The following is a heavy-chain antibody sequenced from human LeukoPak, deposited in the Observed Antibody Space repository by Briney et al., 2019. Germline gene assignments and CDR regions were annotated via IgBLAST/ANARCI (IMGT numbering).Heavy chain of an antibody. D-gene: IGHD5-24*01. V-gene: IGHV4-34*01. CDR1: GASLRGSY. CDR3: ARGGDGWYFDL. Sequence: SETLSLTCAVQGASLRGSYWSWIRQPPGKGLQWIGQIDHSGSTHSIPSLKSRVTISLDTSQSQVSLKVNSVTAADTAVYFCARGGDGWYFDLWGRGTLVTVSS. J-gene: IGHJ2*01. CDR2: IDHSGST.